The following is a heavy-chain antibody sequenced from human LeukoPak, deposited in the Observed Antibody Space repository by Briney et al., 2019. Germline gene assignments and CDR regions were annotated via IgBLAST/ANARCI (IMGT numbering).Heavy chain of an antibody. J-gene: IGHJ4*02. CDR2: ISSSSYT. Sequence: AGGSLRLSCAASGFTFSDYYMSWIRQAPGKGLEWVSYISSSSYTNYADSVKGRFTISRDNAKNSLYLQMNSLRAEDTAVYYCASSPVDTAMAHISFDYWGQGTLVTVSS. V-gene: IGHV3-11*06. D-gene: IGHD5-18*01. CDR3: ASSPVDTAMAHISFDY. CDR1: GFTFSDYY.